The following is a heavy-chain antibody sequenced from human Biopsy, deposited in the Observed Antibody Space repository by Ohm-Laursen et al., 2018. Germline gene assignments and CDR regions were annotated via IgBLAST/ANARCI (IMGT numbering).Heavy chain of an antibody. V-gene: IGHV1-69*06. CDR2: NIPILGTG. CDR1: GGTFSNYG. Sequence: GASVKVSCKAPGGTFSNYGVNWVRQAPGQGLEWLGGNIPILGTGNYAQKFQDRVTVAADTSTSTATMELRSLRSDDTAVYYCTRGGYYYDSLAYYYWFDPWGQGTLVTVSS. D-gene: IGHD3-22*01. CDR3: TRGGYYYDSLAYYYWFDP. J-gene: IGHJ5*02.